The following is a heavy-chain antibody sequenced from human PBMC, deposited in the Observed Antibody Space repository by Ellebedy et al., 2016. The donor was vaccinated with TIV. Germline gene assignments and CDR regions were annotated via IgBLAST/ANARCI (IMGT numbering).Heavy chain of an antibody. V-gene: IGHV4-4*02. CDR1: GGSISSSNW. J-gene: IGHJ6*02. CDR2: IYHSGST. D-gene: IGHD6-13*01. Sequence: SETLSLTXAVSGGSISSSNWWSWVRQPPGKGLEWIGEIYHSGSTNYNPSLKSRVTISVDKSKNQFSLKLSSVTAADTAVYYCARGRGRPHSSKGIWYYGMDVWGQGTTVTVSS. CDR3: ARGRGRPHSSKGIWYYGMDV.